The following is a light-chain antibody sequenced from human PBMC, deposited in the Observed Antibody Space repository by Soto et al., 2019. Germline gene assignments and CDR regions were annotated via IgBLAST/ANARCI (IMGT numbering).Light chain of an antibody. J-gene: IGKJ3*01. Sequence: EIVLTQSPGTLSLSPGERATLSCRASQSVSSSYLAWYQQKPGQAPRLLIYGASSRATGIPDRFSGSGSGTDFTLTSSRLEPEDCAVYYCQKYGSSPFTFGPGTKVDIK. CDR3: QKYGSSPFT. CDR1: QSVSSSY. CDR2: GAS. V-gene: IGKV3-20*01.